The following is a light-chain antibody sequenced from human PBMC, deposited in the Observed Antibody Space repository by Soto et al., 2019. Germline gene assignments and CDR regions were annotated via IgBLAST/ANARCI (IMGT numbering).Light chain of an antibody. CDR3: QKYNSAPRT. V-gene: IGKV1-27*01. J-gene: IGKJ1*01. CDR2: AAS. Sequence: DIQMTQSPSSLSASVGDRVTITCRASQGISNYLAWYQQKPGKVPKLLIYAASTLQSGVTSRFSGSGSGTDFTLTISSLQPEDVANYYCQKYNSAPRTCGQGNKVEIK. CDR1: QGISNY.